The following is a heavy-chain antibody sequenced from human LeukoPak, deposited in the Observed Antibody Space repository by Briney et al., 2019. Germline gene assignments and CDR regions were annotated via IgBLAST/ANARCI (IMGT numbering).Heavy chain of an antibody. D-gene: IGHD2-21*01. CDR3: ATLGCAGENCPRAGRALGGY. V-gene: IGHV3-48*03. J-gene: IGHJ4*02. CDR2: IYTDNNI. Sequence: GGSLRLSCAASGFTFSNYEMSWVRQTPGKGLEWLSHIYTDNNIYQADAVKGRFTISRDNAKNSLYLQMDSLRAEDTAVYYCATLGCAGENCPRAGRALGGYWGQGTLVTVSS. CDR1: GFTFSNYE.